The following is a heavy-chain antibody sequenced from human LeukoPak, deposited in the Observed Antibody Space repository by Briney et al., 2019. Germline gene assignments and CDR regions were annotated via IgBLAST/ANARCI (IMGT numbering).Heavy chain of an antibody. CDR1: GFTFSSYS. V-gene: IGHV3-21*01. J-gene: IGHJ4*02. D-gene: IGHD1-26*01. Sequence: GGSLRLSCAASGFTFSSYSMNWVRQAPGKGLEWVSSISSSSSYIYYADSVKGRFTISRDNAKNSLYLQMNSLRAEDTAVYYCARDRALEWELDYWGQGTLVTVSS. CDR2: ISSSSSYI. CDR3: ARDRALEWELDY.